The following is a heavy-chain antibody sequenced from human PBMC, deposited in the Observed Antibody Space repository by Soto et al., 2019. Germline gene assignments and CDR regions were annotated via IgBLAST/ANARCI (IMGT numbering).Heavy chain of an antibody. Sequence: TGGSLRLSCTASGFTFGDYAMSWVRQAPGKGLEWVGFIRSKAYGGTTEYAASVKGRFTISRDDSKSIAYLQMNSLKTEDTAVYYCTPGSLFGLVDYWGQGTLVTVSS. D-gene: IGHD3-10*01. CDR1: GFTFGDYA. V-gene: IGHV3-49*04. CDR2: IRSKAYGGTT. J-gene: IGHJ4*02. CDR3: TPGSLFGLVDY.